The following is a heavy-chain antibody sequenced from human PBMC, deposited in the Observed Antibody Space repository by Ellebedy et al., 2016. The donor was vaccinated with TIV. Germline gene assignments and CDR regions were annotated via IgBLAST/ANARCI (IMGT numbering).Heavy chain of an antibody. CDR3: AGSSSWYPSADY. J-gene: IGHJ4*02. D-gene: IGHD6-13*01. CDR2: IKQDGSEK. V-gene: IGHV3-7*01. CDR1: GFTFSSYW. Sequence: GGSLRLXXAASGFTFSSYWMSWVRQAPGKGLERVANIKQDGSEKFYVDSVKGRFTISRDNAKNSLYLQMNSLRAEDTAVYYCAGSSSWYPSADYWGQGTLVTVSS.